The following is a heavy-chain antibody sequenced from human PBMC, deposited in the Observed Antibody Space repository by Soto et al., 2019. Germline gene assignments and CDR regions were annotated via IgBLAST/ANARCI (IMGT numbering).Heavy chain of an antibody. CDR3: ARVPLLRYYYYMDV. D-gene: IGHD2-15*01. CDR1: GFTVSSNY. Sequence: PGGSLRLSCAASGFTVSSNYMSWVRQAPGKGLEWVSVIYSGGSTYYADSVKGRFTISRDNSKNTLYLQMNSLRAEDTAAYYCARVPLLRYYYYMDVWGKGTTVTVSS. CDR2: IYSGGST. V-gene: IGHV3-53*01. J-gene: IGHJ6*03.